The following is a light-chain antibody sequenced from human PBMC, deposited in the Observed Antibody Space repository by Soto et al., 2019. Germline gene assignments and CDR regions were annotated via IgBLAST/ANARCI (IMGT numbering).Light chain of an antibody. CDR2: DAS. V-gene: IGKV3-11*01. J-gene: IGKJ2*02. CDR3: QHRTDWPPICT. Sequence: EIVLTQSPLTLALSPGERATLSCRASQSVATYLAWYQQRPGQAPRLLIYDASHRATGIPARFSGSGSGTDCTLTISSLVPEDFAVYYCQHRTDWPPICTFGPGTKVEIK. CDR1: QSVATY.